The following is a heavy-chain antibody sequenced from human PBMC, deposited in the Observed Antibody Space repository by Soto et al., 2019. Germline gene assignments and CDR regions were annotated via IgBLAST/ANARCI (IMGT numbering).Heavy chain of an antibody. CDR1: GFMFSDYY. CDR2: ISGSGGNI. J-gene: IGHJ4*01. D-gene: IGHD6-13*01. Sequence: QVPLVESGGGLVKPGGSLRLSCAASGFMFSDYYMSWIRQAPGKGLEWVSYISGSGGNIHYADSVKGRFTISRANAKNSLYLQMNSLRDEDTAVYYCARPPGTAAAGLGYWGHGTLVTVSS. CDR3: ARPPGTAAAGLGY. V-gene: IGHV3-11*01.